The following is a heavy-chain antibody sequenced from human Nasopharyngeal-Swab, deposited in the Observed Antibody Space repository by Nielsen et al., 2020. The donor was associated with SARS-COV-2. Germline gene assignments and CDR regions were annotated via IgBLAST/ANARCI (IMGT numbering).Heavy chain of an antibody. Sequence: GESLKISCSASGFTFSTWPMHWVRQAPGKGPEFVSAISHDGGRTHYADSVKDRFIISGDNSKNTMDLQMTSLRVEDTAMYYCVKEGDSSGYCGCYDIWGQGTVVTVSP. CDR3: VKEGDSSGYCGCYDI. CDR1: GFTFSTWP. V-gene: IGHV3-64D*06. CDR2: ISHDGGRT. J-gene: IGHJ3*02. D-gene: IGHD3-22*01.